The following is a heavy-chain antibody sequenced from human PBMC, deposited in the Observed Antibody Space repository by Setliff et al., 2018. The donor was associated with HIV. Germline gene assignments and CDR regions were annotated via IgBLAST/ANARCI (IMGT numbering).Heavy chain of an antibody. CDR1: GFTFSNYG. CDR2: IRYDGSDK. Sequence: PGGSLRLSCEISGFTFSNYGMHWVRQAPGKGVEWVAFIRYDGSDKYYVDSVKGRFTVSRDNSKNTLYLQMNSLRPEDTALYYCAKDRLLDGSSWYYLDYWGQGTLVTVSS. CDR3: AKDRLLDGSSWYYLDY. V-gene: IGHV3-30*02. D-gene: IGHD6-13*01. J-gene: IGHJ4*02.